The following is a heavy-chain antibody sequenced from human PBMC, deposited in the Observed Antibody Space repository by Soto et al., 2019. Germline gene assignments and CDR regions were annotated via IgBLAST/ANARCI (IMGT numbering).Heavy chain of an antibody. J-gene: IGHJ3*02. CDR1: GGTFSSYT. V-gene: IGHV1-69*02. Sequence: ASVKVSCKASGGTFSSYTISWVRQAPGQGLEWMGRIIPILGIANYAQKFQGRVTITADKSTSTAYMELSSLRSEDTAVYYCARGSKLSGVVVPAAIGLDAFDIWGQGTMVTVSS. CDR3: ARGSKLSGVVVPAAIGLDAFDI. CDR2: IIPILGIA. D-gene: IGHD2-2*01.